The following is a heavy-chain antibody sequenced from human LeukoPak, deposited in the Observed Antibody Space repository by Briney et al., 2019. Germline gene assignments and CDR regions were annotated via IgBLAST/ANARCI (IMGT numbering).Heavy chain of an antibody. J-gene: IGHJ6*02. V-gene: IGHV5-51*01. CDR2: IYPGDSDT. Sequence: GESLKISCRGSGDTFTNSWIAWVRQMPGKGLEWMGIIYPGDSDTRYSPSLQGQVTLSVDKSISTAYLLWSSLKASDSAMYYCARQRHDSGSYYNVDGMDVWGQGTTVTVSS. CDR3: ARQRHDSGSYYNVDGMDV. CDR1: GDTFTNSW. D-gene: IGHD3-10*01.